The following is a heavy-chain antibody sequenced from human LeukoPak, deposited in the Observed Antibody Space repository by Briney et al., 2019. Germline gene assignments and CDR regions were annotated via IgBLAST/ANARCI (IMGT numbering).Heavy chain of an antibody. J-gene: IGHJ5*02. CDR3: ARCWPRGWFDP. V-gene: IGHV3-7*01. Sequence: GGSLRLSCAASGFTFSNYWMTWVRQAPGKGLEWVAIIKQDGSEKYYVDSVKGRFTISRDNAKNSLYLQMNSLRAEDTAVYFCARCWPRGWFDPWGRGTLVTVSS. CDR1: GFTFSNYW. CDR2: IKQDGSEK.